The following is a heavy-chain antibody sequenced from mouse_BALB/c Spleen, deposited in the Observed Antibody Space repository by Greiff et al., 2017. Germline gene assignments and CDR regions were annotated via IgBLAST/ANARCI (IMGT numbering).Heavy chain of an antibody. CDR1: GFSLTDYG. D-gene: IGHD1-1*01. V-gene: IGHV2-6-5*01. CDR3: AKHIYGSSYGFAY. CDR2: IWGGGST. J-gene: IGHJ3*01. Sequence: VQLQQSGPGLVAPSQSLSITCTVSGFSLTDYGVSWIRQPPGKGLEWLGVIWGGGSTYYNSALKSRLSISKDNSKSQVFLKMNSLQTDDTAMYYCAKHIYGSSYGFAYWGQGTLVTVSA.